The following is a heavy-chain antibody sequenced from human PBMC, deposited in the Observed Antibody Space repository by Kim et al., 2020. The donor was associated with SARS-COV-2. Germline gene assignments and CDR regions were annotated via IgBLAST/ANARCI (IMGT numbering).Heavy chain of an antibody. Sequence: SETLSLTCTVSGGSISSGSYYWSWIRQPAGKGLEWIGRIYTSGSTNYNPSLKSRVTISVDTSKNQFSLKLSSVTAADTAVYYCARESRYCSGGSCYSTRHYYYGMDVWGQGTTVTVSS. CDR1: GGSISSGSYY. CDR2: IYTSGST. D-gene: IGHD2-15*01. J-gene: IGHJ6*02. V-gene: IGHV4-61*02. CDR3: ARESRYCSGGSCYSTRHYYYGMDV.